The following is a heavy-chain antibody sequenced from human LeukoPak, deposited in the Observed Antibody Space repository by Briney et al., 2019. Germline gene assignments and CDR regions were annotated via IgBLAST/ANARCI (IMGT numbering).Heavy chain of an antibody. CDR1: GGSISSSSYY. J-gene: IGHJ5*02. Sequence: SETLSLTCTVSGGSISSSSYYWGWIRQPPGKGLEWIGSIYYSGSTYYNPSLKSRVTISVDTSKNQFSLKLSSVTAADTAVYYCAREGTDRTSWYHWFDPWGQGTLVTVSS. D-gene: IGHD6-13*01. CDR3: AREGTDRTSWYHWFDP. CDR2: IYYSGST. V-gene: IGHV4-39*02.